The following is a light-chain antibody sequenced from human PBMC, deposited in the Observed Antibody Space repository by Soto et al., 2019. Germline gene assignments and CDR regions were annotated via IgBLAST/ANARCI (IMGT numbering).Light chain of an antibody. CDR3: QQYTSHST. CDR2: QAS. J-gene: IGKJ1*01. CDR1: QSTGRY. Sequence: DIQMTQSPSTLSASVGDRVTITCRASQSTGRYLAWYQQKPGKAPKLLIYQASSLENGVPPRFSGSGSGTDFSLTISSLQPDDFATYYCQQYTSHSTFGQGTKV. V-gene: IGKV1-5*03.